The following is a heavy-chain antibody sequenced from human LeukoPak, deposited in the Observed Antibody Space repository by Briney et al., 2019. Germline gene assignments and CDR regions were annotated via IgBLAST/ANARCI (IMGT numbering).Heavy chain of an antibody. V-gene: IGHV3-7*01. Sequence: PGGSLRLSCAASGFTFSSYWMSWVRQAPEKGLEWVANINQDGSEKYYVDSVKGRFTISRDNAKNSLYLQMSSLRAEDTALYYCASRSSVAASGPGWGQGTLVTVSS. CDR2: INQDGSEK. CDR1: GFTFSSYW. D-gene: IGHD2-15*01. J-gene: IGHJ4*02. CDR3: ASRSSVAASGPG.